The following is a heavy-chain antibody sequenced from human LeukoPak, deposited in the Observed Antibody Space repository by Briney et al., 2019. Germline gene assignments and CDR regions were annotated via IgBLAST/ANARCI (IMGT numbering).Heavy chain of an antibody. V-gene: IGHV1-2*06. CDR2: VNPNSGGT. D-gene: IGHD6-19*01. J-gene: IGHJ4*01. Sequence: ASVKVSCKASGYTFTGYYMHWVRQAPGQGLEWMGRVNPNSGGTNYAQKFQGRVTMTRDTSINTAYLELSRLRSDDTAVYYCARDPRIAVXGKYFDYWGXXTXVXVSS. CDR1: GYTFTGYY. CDR3: ARDPRIAVXGKYFDY.